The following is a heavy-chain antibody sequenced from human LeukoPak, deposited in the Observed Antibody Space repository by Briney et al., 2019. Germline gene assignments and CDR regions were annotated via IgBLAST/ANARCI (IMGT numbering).Heavy chain of an antibody. CDR3: ARVSHYYDSSGYYYVRAFDI. D-gene: IGHD3-22*01. CDR2: ISISGST. V-gene: IGHV4-4*07. Sequence: SETLSLTCTVSGGSISSYYWSWIRQPAGKGLEWIGRISISGSTSYNPSLKSRVTMSVDTSNNQFSLKLSSVTAADTAVYYCARVSHYYDSSGYYYVRAFDIWGQGTMVTVSS. CDR1: GGSISSYY. J-gene: IGHJ3*02.